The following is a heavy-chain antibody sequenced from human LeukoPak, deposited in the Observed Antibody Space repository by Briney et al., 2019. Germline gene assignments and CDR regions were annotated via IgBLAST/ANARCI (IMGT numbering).Heavy chain of an antibody. CDR1: GFTLSTYS. J-gene: IGHJ4*02. CDR2: ISSSSSSI. CDR3: ARDADSSGYYPISVFDY. Sequence: PGRSLRLSCAASGFTLSTYSMNWVRQAPGKGLEWVSFISSSSSSIYYADSVKGRFTMSRDNAKNSLYLQMNSLRAEDTAVYYCARDADSSGYYPISVFDYWGQGTLVTVSS. D-gene: IGHD3-22*01. V-gene: IGHV3-21*01.